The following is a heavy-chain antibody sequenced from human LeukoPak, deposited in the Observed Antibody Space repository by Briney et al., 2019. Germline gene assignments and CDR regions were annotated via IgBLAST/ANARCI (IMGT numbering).Heavy chain of an antibody. J-gene: IGHJ5*02. CDR1: GGSFSGYY. CDR2: INHSGST. CDR3: ARHASIPYYYGSGSYYKKWFDP. D-gene: IGHD3-10*01. V-gene: IGHV4-34*01. Sequence: SETLSLTCAVYGGSFSGYYWSWIRQPPGKGLEWIGEINHSGSTNYNPSLKSRVTISVDTSKNQFSLKLSSVTAADTAVYYCARHASIPYYYGSGSYYKKWFDPWGQGTLVTVSS.